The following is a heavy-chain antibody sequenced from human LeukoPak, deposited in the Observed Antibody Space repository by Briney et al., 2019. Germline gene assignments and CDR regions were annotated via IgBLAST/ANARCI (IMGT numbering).Heavy chain of an antibody. Sequence: GASVKVSCKASGYTFTGYYMHWVRQAPGQGLEWMGWINPNSGGTNYAQKVQGRVTMTRDTSISTAYMELSRLRSDDTAVYYCAITMVRRYWFDPWGQGTLVTVSS. J-gene: IGHJ5*02. D-gene: IGHD3-10*01. V-gene: IGHV1-2*02. CDR3: AITMVRRYWFDP. CDR1: GYTFTGYY. CDR2: INPNSGGT.